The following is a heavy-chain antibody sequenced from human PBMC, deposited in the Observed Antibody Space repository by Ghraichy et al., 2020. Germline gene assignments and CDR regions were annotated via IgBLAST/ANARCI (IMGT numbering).Heavy chain of an antibody. CDR3: ARDFGSDRTKYSSGWLQYWYFDL. J-gene: IGHJ2*01. D-gene: IGHD6-19*01. Sequence: SETLSLTCTVSGGSISSYYWSWIRQPAGKGLEWIGRIYTSGSTNYNPSLKSRVTMSVDTSKNQFSLKLSSVTAADTAVYYCARDFGSDRTKYSSGWLQYWYFDLWGRGTLVTVSS. CDR1: GGSISSYY. CDR2: IYTSGST. V-gene: IGHV4-4*07.